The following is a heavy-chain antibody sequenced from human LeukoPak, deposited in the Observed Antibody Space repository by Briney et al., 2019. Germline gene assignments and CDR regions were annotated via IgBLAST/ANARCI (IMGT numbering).Heavy chain of an antibody. CDR1: GFTFSSYS. V-gene: IGHV3-21*01. CDR3: ARDRAFSTSWDLDY. D-gene: IGHD2-2*01. J-gene: IGHJ4*02. Sequence: KPGGSLRLSCAASGFTFSSYSMNWVRQAPGKGLEWVSSISSSSSYIYYADSVKGRFTISRDNAKNSLYLQMNSLRAEDTAVYYCARDRAFSTSWDLDYWGQGTLVTVSS. CDR2: ISSSSSYI.